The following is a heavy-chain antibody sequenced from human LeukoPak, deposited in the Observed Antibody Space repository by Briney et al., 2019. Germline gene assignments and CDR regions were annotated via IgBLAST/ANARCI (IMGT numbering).Heavy chain of an antibody. CDR2: IYSGGST. V-gene: IGHV3-53*01. CDR1: GFTVSSNY. Sequence: PGGSLRLSCAASGFTVSSNYMSWDRQAPGKGLEWVSVIYSGGSTYYADSVKGRFTISRDNSKNTLYLQMNNLRAEDTAVYYCASGSGSYRTPYYYMDVWGKGTTVTVSS. J-gene: IGHJ6*03. D-gene: IGHD3-10*01. CDR3: ASGSGSYRTPYYYMDV.